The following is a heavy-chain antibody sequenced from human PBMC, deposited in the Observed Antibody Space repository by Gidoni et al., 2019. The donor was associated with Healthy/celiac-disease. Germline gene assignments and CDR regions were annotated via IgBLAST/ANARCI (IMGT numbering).Heavy chain of an antibody. Sequence: EVQLVESGGGLVKPGGSLSLSCAASGFTFSSYSMNWVSQAPGKGLEWVSSISSSSSYIYYADSVKGRFTISRDNAKNSLYLQMNSLRAEDTAVYYCARSILHYGMDVWGQGTTVTVSS. CDR1: GFTFSSYS. J-gene: IGHJ6*02. CDR3: ARSILHYGMDV. V-gene: IGHV3-21*01. CDR2: ISSSSSYI.